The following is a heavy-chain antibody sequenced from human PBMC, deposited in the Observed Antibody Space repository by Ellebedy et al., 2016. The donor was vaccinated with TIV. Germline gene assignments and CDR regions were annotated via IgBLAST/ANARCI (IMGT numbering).Heavy chain of an antibody. J-gene: IGHJ2*01. Sequence: GGSLRFSCALSGFSFSSYWMSWIRQAPGKGLEWGANINDDGTQKHYVASVKGRFTISRDNAANSLFLQMNNLGVEDTAVYYCARAIYGASYLWGRGTLVTVSS. V-gene: IGHV3-7*03. CDR3: ARAIYGASYL. CDR2: INDDGTQK. D-gene: IGHD4-17*01. CDR1: GFSFSSYW.